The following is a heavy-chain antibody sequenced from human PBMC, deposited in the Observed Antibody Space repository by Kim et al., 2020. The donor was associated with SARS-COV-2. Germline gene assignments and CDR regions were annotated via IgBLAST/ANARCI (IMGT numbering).Heavy chain of an antibody. Sequence: GESLKISCQASGYSFTSYWIGWVRQMPGKGLEWMGIIYPADSDTRYSPSFEGQVTISADKSISTTYLHWSSLKASDTAIYSCARHDCSSTSCYFDYWGQGTLVTVSS. J-gene: IGHJ4*02. D-gene: IGHD2-2*01. CDR3: ARHDCSSTSCYFDY. V-gene: IGHV5-51*01. CDR2: IYPADSDT. CDR1: GYSFTSYW.